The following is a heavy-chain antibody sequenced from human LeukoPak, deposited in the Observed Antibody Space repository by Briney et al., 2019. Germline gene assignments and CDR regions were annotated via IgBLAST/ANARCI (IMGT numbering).Heavy chain of an antibody. Sequence: GGSLRLSCAASGFTFSSYWMSWVRQAPGKGLEWVANIKQDGSEKYYVDSVKGRFTISRDNAKNSLYLQMNSLRAEDTAVYYCARESYYYGSWSGFYYYMDVWGKGTTVTISS. CDR3: ARESYYYGSWSGFYYYMDV. J-gene: IGHJ6*03. CDR2: IKQDGSEK. V-gene: IGHV3-7*03. CDR1: GFTFSSYW. D-gene: IGHD3-10*01.